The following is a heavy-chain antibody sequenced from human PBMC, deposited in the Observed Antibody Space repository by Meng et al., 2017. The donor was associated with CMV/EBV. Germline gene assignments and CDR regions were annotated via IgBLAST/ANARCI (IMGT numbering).Heavy chain of an antibody. D-gene: IGHD2-2*01. Sequence: GGSLRLSCAASGFTFDDYGMSWVRQAPGKGLEWVSGINWNGVSTGYADSVKGRFTISRDNAKNSLYLQMNSLRAEDTALYYCARAVPAAIGKSWFDPWGQGTLVTVSS. J-gene: IGHJ5*02. V-gene: IGHV3-20*04. CDR3: ARAVPAAIGKSWFDP. CDR1: GFTFDDYG. CDR2: INWNGVST.